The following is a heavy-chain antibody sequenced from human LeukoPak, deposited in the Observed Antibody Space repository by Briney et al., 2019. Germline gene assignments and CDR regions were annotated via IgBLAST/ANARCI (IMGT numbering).Heavy chain of an antibody. CDR1: GYTFRDYG. CDR3: ARAGYYDILTGYYY. D-gene: IGHD3-9*01. Sequence: ASVKVSCKASGYTFRDYGINWVRRAPGQGLEWMGWISAYNGNTNYAQKLQGRVTMTTDTSTSTAYMELRSLRSDDTAVYYCARAGYYDILTGYYYWGQGTLVTVSS. V-gene: IGHV1-18*04. J-gene: IGHJ4*02. CDR2: ISAYNGNT.